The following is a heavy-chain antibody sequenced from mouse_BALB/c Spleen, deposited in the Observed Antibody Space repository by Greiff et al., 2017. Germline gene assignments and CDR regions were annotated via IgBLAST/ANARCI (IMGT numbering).Heavy chain of an antibody. CDR3: ARPLSTMITTTGFAY. Sequence: VQLVESGPGLVAPSQSLSITCTVSGFSLSRYSVHWVRQPPGKGLEWLGMIWGGGSTDYNSALKSRLSISKDNSKSQVFLKMNSLQTDDTAMYYCARPLSTMITTTGFAYWGQGTLVTVSA. CDR2: IWGGGST. J-gene: IGHJ3*01. CDR1: GFSLSRYS. D-gene: IGHD2-4*01. V-gene: IGHV2-6-4*01.